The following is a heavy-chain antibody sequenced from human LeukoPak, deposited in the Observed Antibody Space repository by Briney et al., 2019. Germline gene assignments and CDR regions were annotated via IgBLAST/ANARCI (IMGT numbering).Heavy chain of an antibody. J-gene: IGHJ4*02. D-gene: IGHD1-1*01. V-gene: IGHV3-7*05. CDR2: IKVAGSEK. Sequence: GVPLTLSCAASGFSFSAYWMVWVRQAPGKGLEWVANIKVAGSEKYYVDFVKGRFTISRDNAKNSLSLQMSGLRAEDTAVYYCARDWNGSGTAFDHWGEGTLVTV. CDR1: GFSFSAYW. CDR3: ARDWNGSGTAFDH.